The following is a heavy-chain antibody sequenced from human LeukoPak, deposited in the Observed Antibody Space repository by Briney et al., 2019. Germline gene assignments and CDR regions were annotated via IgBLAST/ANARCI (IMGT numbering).Heavy chain of an antibody. CDR1: GGSFSGYY. Sequence: SETLSLTCVVYGGSFSGYYWTWIRQPPGKGLECIGEINHSGSTNYNPSLKSRVTISVDTSKNQFSLKLRSVTAPDTAVYYCARVDPAMVNYGLDVWGQGTTVTVSS. J-gene: IGHJ6*02. CDR3: ARVDPAMVNYGLDV. V-gene: IGHV4-34*01. CDR2: INHSGST. D-gene: IGHD5-18*01.